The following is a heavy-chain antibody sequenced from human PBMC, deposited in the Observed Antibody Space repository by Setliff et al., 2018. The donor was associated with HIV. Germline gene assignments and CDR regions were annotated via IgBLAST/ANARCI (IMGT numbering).Heavy chain of an antibody. D-gene: IGHD2-8*01. CDR2: ISTNTGNP. CDR1: GYTFTSYA. CDR3: ARKQSWSSGGEAFDI. J-gene: IGHJ3*02. Sequence: ASVKVSCKASGYTFTSYAMNWVRQAPGQGLEWMGRISTNTGNPTYAQGFTGRFVFSLDTSVSTAYLQIRSLKAEDTAVYYCARKQSWSSGGEAFDIWGQGTMVTVSS. V-gene: IGHV7-4-1*01.